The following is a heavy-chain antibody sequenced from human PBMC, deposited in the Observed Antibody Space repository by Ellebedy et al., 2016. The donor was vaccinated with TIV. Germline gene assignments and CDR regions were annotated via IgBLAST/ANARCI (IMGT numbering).Heavy chain of an antibody. CDR2: ISAYNGNT. V-gene: IGHV1-18*01. D-gene: IGHD3-3*01. J-gene: IGHJ6*02. CDR3: ARDAKKYDFWSGYSPFMDYYYGMDV. Sequence: ASVKVSCKASGYTFTNYGFSWVRQAPGQGLEWMGWISAYNGNTNYAQKPQGRVTMTTDTSTNTAYMELRSLRSDDTAVYYCARDAKKYDFWSGYSPFMDYYYGMDVWGQGTTVTVSS. CDR1: GYTFTNYG.